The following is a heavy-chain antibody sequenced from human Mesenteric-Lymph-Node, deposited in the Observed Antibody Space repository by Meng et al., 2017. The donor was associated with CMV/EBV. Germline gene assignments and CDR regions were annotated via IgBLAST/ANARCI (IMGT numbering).Heavy chain of an antibody. CDR2: VYYSGST. V-gene: IGHV4-39*01. D-gene: IGHD1-26*01. CDR1: GFTFSSYA. Sequence: GSLRLSCAASGFTFSSYAMSWVRQAPGKGLEWIASVYYSGSTYYNSSLKSRLTLSVDTSKNQFSLKLSSVTATDTAVYYCARHGGSYYYYGMEVWGQGTTVTVSS. CDR3: ARHGGSYYYYGMEV. J-gene: IGHJ6*02.